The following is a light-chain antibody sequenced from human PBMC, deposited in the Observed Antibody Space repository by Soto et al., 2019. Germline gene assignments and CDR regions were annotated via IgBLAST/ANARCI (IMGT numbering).Light chain of an antibody. CDR1: SSNIGNNY. CDR2: DND. V-gene: IGLV1-51*01. CDR3: ATWDRSLSVGV. Sequence: QSALTQPPSVSAAPGQKVTISCSGSSSNIGNNYVFWYQQLPGTAPKLFIYDNDKRPSGIPDRFSGSKSGTSATLGITGLQTGDEADYYCATWDRSLSVGVFGGGTKLTVL. J-gene: IGLJ2*01.